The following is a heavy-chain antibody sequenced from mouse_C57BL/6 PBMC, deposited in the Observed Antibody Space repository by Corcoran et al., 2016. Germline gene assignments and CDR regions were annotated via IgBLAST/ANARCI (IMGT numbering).Heavy chain of an antibody. J-gene: IGHJ1*03. Sequence: EVQLQQSGPELVKPGASVKIPCKASGYTFTDYNMDWVKQSHGKSLEWIGDINPNNGGTIYNQKFKGKATLTVDQSSSTAYMELRSLTSEDTAVYYCARGRLRQWYFDVWGTGTTVTVSS. CDR1: GYTFTDYN. CDR2: INPNNGGT. CDR3: ARGRLRQWYFDV. D-gene: IGHD2-4*01. V-gene: IGHV1-18*01.